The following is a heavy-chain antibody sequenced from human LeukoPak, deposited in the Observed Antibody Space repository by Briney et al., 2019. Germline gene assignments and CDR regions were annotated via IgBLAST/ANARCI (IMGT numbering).Heavy chain of an antibody. V-gene: IGHV4-38-2*02. CDR2: IYHSGST. CDR3: AREGRQQLVLVDP. J-gene: IGHJ5*02. D-gene: IGHD6-13*01. CDR1: GYSISSGYY. Sequence: KPSGTPSLTCAVSGYSISSGYYWGWIRQPPGEGLGGIGSIYHSGSTYYNPSLKSRVTISVDTSKNQFSLKLSSVTAADTAVYYCAREGRQQLVLVDPWGQGTLVTVSS.